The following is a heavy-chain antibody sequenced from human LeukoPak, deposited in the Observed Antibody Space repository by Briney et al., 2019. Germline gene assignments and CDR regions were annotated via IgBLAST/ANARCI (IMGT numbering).Heavy chain of an antibody. CDR2: ISGSGGST. J-gene: IGHJ5*02. Sequence: GGSLRLSCAASGFTFSSYAMSWVRQAPGKGLEWVSAISGSGGSTYYADSVKGRFTISRDNSKNTLYLQMNSLRAEDTAVYYCAKDRHAPGRYCSSTTCFPFDPWGQGTLVTVSS. D-gene: IGHD2-2*01. CDR1: GFTFSSYA. V-gene: IGHV3-23*01. CDR3: AKDRHAPGRYCSSTTCFPFDP.